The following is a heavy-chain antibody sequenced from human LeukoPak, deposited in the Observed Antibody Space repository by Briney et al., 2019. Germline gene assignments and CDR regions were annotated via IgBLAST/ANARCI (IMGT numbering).Heavy chain of an antibody. J-gene: IGHJ4*02. CDR2: ISSSGSTI. CDR3: ARDGDLDYSDSR. V-gene: IGHV3-11*04. Sequence: PGGSLRLSCATSEFIFSDYYMSWIRQAPGKGLEWVSYISSSGSTIYYADSVKGRFTISRDNAKNSLYLQMNSLRAEDTAVYYCARDGDLDYSDSRWGQGTLVTVSS. D-gene: IGHD4/OR15-4a*01. CDR1: EFIFSDYY.